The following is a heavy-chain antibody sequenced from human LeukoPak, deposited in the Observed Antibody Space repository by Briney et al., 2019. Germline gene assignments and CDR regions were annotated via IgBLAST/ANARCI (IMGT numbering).Heavy chain of an antibody. CDR1: GFTFSSYA. Sequence: GRSLRLSCAASGFTFSSYAMHWVRQAPGKGLGWVAVISYDGSNKYYADSVKGRFTISRDNSKNTLYLQMNSLRAEDTAVYYCARDQPSSSGWSLHFDYWGQGTLVTVSS. D-gene: IGHD6-19*01. V-gene: IGHV3-30-3*01. CDR3: ARDQPSSSGWSLHFDY. J-gene: IGHJ4*02. CDR2: ISYDGSNK.